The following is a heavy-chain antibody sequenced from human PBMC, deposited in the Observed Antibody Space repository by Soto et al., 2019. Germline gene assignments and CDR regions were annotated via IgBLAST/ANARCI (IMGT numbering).Heavy chain of an antibody. CDR1: GGSISSYY. CDR2: IYYSGST. D-gene: IGHD3-3*01. Sequence: SETLSLTCTVSGGSISSYYWSWIRQPPGKGLEWIAYIYYSGSTDYNPSLKSRVTISVDRSKNQVSLKLSSVTAADTAVYFCARVYDFWSGYYRFDPWGQGTLVTVSS. CDR3: ARVYDFWSGYYRFDP. J-gene: IGHJ5*02. V-gene: IGHV4-59*01.